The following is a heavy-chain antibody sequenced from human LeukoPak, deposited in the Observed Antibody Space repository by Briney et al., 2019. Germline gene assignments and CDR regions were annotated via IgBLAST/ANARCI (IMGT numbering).Heavy chain of an antibody. D-gene: IGHD6-13*01. V-gene: IGHV4-59*01. J-gene: IGHJ4*02. CDR2: LHYGGST. Sequence: VKPSETLSLTCTVSDGAITGYYWGWIRQPPGKGLDWIGHLHYGGSTNYNPSIKSRVTISVDTSKNHFSLKLSSVTAADTAVYYCARGYSISWTYYFDYWGQGALVTVSS. CDR1: DGAITGYY. CDR3: ARGYSISWTYYFDY.